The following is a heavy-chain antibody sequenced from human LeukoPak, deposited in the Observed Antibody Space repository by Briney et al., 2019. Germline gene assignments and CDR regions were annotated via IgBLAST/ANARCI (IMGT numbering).Heavy chain of an antibody. CDR1: GGSTSRYY. Sequence: SETQSLTCTVSGGSTSRYYWSWIRQPPGKGLEWIAYIYYSGSTNYNPSLKSRATISVDTSKNQFSLKLSSVTAVDTAVYYCARLTSIAAATFDYWGQGTLVTVSS. J-gene: IGHJ4*02. D-gene: IGHD6-13*01. CDR3: ARLTSIAAATFDY. CDR2: IYYSGST. V-gene: IGHV4-59*01.